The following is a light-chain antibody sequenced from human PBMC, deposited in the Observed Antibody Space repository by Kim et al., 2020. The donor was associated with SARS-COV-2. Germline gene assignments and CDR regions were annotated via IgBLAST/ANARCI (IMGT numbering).Light chain of an antibody. CDR2: DVS. CDR3: TSYTSTSTLV. V-gene: IGLV2-14*03. CDR1: SSGVGGYIF. Sequence: GQSITSSCTGTSSGVGGYIFVSWYQQQPGKAPKLILYDVSHRPSGVSNRFSGSKSGNRASLTIFGLQAEDEADYYCTSYTSTSTLVFGGGTQLTVL. J-gene: IGLJ2*01.